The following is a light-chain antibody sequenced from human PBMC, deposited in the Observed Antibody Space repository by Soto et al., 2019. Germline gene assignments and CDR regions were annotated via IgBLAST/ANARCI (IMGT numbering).Light chain of an antibody. CDR3: HQYNTSPWT. V-gene: IGKV3-20*01. J-gene: IGKJ1*01. Sequence: VLTHSPATLYVSPGERATLSCRASQSVSSYLAWYQQKPGQAPRLLTYGASSRATGIPERFSGSGSGTDFTLTITGLEPEDSAVYYCHQYNTSPWTFGQGTKVDIK. CDR2: GAS. CDR1: QSVSSY.